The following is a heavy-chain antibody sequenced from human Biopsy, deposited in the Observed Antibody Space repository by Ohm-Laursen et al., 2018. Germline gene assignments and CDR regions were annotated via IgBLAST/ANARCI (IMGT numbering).Heavy chain of an antibody. D-gene: IGHD1-26*01. CDR3: ATFRASWDTTQGGDY. Sequence: TLSLTCTVSGVSISVDGYYWAWIRQLPGKGLDWTGYIYHSGTTYYNLSLKSRLTMSVDTSKNEFSLRLRSVTAADTAVYFCATFRASWDTTQGGDYWGQGTLVTVSS. J-gene: IGHJ4*02. V-gene: IGHV4-31*03. CDR1: GVSISVDGYY. CDR2: IYHSGTT.